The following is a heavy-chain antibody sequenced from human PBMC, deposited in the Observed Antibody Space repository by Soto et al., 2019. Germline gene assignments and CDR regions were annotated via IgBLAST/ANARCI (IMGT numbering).Heavy chain of an antibody. J-gene: IGHJ5*02. CDR1: GFSFTKYA. CDR3: VRGGSNYAS. D-gene: IGHD4-4*01. Sequence: EVHLLESGGDLVQPGGSLRLSCVASGFSFTKYAMTWVRQAPGKGLEWVATISGSAISTEYADSVKGRFTISRDNSKNSMYLQMDSLRGEDTAVYYCVRGGSNYASWGQGTLVTVSS. CDR2: ISGSAIST. V-gene: IGHV3-23*01.